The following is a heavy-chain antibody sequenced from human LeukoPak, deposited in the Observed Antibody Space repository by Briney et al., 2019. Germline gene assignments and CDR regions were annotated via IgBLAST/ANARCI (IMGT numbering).Heavy chain of an antibody. Sequence: SVKVSCKASGGTFSSYAISWVRQAPGQGLEWMGGIIPIFGTANYAQKFQGRVTITADKSTSTAYMELSSLRSEDTAVYYCARGHYDNLTGYYIPHYYYYMDVWGKGTTVTVSS. J-gene: IGHJ6*03. D-gene: IGHD3-9*01. CDR1: GGTFSSYA. V-gene: IGHV1-69*06. CDR2: IIPIFGTA. CDR3: ARGHYDNLTGYYIPHYYYYMDV.